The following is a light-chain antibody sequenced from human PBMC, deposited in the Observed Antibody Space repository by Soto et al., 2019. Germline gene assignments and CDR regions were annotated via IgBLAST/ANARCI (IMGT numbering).Light chain of an antibody. CDR1: NIGSKS. CDR2: YDS. V-gene: IGLV3-21*04. CDR3: QVWDSSSDLVV. Sequence: SYELTQPPSVSVAPGKTARITCGGNNIGSKSVHWYQQKPGKAPVLVIYYDSDRPSGIPERFSGSNSGNTATLTISRVEAGDEADYYCQVWDSSSDLVVFGGGTKLTVL. J-gene: IGLJ2*01.